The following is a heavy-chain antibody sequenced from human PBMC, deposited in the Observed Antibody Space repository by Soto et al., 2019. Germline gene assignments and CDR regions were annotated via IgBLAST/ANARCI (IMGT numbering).Heavy chain of an antibody. CDR2: IIPIFGTA. Sequence: QVQLVQSGAEVKKPGSSVKVSCKASGGTFSSYAISWVRQAPGQGLEWMGGIIPIFGTANYAQKLQGRVTITADESTSTAYMELSSLRSEDTAVYYCARHDLGIQLWLYGMDVWGQGTTVTVSS. CDR3: ARHDLGIQLWLYGMDV. D-gene: IGHD5-18*01. J-gene: IGHJ6*02. CDR1: GGTFSSYA. V-gene: IGHV1-69*01.